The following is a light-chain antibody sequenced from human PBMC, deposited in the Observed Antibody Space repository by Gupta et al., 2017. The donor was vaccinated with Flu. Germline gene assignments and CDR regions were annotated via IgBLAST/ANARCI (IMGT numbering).Light chain of an antibody. Sequence: EIVMTQSPATLSVSPGDRATLPCRASQSISNHLAWYQQKPGQVPRLLIYGASSRATGIPARFSGSGSGTEFTLTISSLQSEDFAVYYCQQYDSWLTFGPGTKVDIK. CDR1: QSISNH. CDR2: GAS. CDR3: QQYDSWLT. V-gene: IGKV3D-15*01. J-gene: IGKJ3*01.